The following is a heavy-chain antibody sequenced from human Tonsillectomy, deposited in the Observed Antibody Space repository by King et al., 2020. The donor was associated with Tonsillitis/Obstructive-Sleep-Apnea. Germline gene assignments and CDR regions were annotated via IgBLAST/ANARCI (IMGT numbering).Heavy chain of an antibody. V-gene: IGHV4-59*01. D-gene: IGHD3-3*01. CDR3: ATLGGDFWSGYSHYYYYYMDV. CDR1: GGSISSYY. J-gene: IGHJ6*03. CDR2: IYYSGST. Sequence: VQLQESGPGLVKPSETLSLTCTVSGGSISSYYWSWIRQPPGKGLGWIGYIYYSGSTNYNPSLKSRVTISVDTSKNQFSLKLSSVTAADTAVYYCATLGGDFWSGYSHYYYYYMDVWGKGTTVTVSS.